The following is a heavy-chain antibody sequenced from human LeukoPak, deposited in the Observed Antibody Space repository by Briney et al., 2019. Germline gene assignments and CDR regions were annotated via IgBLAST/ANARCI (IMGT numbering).Heavy chain of an antibody. J-gene: IGHJ4*02. D-gene: IGHD3-22*01. Sequence: GGSLRLSCAASGFTFSSYGMHWVRQAPGKGLEWVAVISYDGSNKYYADSVKGRFTISRDNSKNTLYLQMNSLRAEDTAVYYCAKPSYDSSGYYLDCWGQGTLVTVSS. CDR1: GFTFSSYG. CDR3: AKPSYDSSGYYLDC. V-gene: IGHV3-30*18. CDR2: ISYDGSNK.